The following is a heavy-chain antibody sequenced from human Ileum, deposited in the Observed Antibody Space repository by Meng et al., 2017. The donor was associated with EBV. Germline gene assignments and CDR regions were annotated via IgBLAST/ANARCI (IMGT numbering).Heavy chain of an antibody. CDR3: ASSDYYRSDY. CDR1: GGSISRSDW. V-gene: IGHV4-4*02. Sequence: VVLQEEGPGLVKPSETLSLTCAVSGGSISRSDWWSWVRQPPGKGLEWIGETSHSGSTNYSPSLKSRVTISLDKSKNQLSLKLNSVTAADTAVYYCASSDYYRSDYWGQGTLVTVSS. D-gene: IGHD3-22*01. CDR2: TSHSGST. J-gene: IGHJ4*02.